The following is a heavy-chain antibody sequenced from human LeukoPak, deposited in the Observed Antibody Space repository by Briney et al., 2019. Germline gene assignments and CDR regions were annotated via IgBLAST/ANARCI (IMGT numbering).Heavy chain of an antibody. J-gene: IGHJ4*02. D-gene: IGHD5-24*01. CDR2: MNPNSGNT. V-gene: IGHV1-18*01. CDR3: ARDGDKEVEMATVIDH. Sequence: ASVEVSCKASGYTFTSYDINWVRQATGQGLEWMGWMNPNSGNTNYAQKLQGRVTMTTDTSTSTAYMELRSLRSDDTAVYYCARDGDKEVEMATVIDHWGQGTLVTVSS. CDR1: GYTFTSYD.